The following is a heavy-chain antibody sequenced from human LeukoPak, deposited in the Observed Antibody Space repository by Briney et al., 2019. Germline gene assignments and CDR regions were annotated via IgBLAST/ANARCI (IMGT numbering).Heavy chain of an antibody. CDR3: AKDIVVVPAANNWFDP. J-gene: IGHJ5*02. CDR2: ISGNAGST. V-gene: IGHV3-23*01. Sequence: GGSLRLSCAASGFTFSNYAMTWVRQAPGKGQEWVSAISGNAGSTYYADSVKGRFTISRDNSKNTLYLQMNSLRAEDTAVYHCAKDIVVVPAANNWFDPWGQGTLVTVSS. D-gene: IGHD2-2*01. CDR1: GFTFSNYA.